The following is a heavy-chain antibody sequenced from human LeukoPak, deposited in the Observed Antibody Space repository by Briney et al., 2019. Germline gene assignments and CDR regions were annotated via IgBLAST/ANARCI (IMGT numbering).Heavy chain of an antibody. CDR2: IIPIFGTA. J-gene: IGHJ4*02. D-gene: IGHD5-18*01. CDR1: GGTFSSYA. Sequence: SVKVSCKASGGTFSSYAISWVRQAPGQGLQWMGGIIPIFGTANYAQKFQGRVTITADESTSTAYMELSSLRSEDTAVYYCARESGYSYGSLDYWGQGTLVTVSS. CDR3: ARESGYSYGSLDY. V-gene: IGHV1-69*13.